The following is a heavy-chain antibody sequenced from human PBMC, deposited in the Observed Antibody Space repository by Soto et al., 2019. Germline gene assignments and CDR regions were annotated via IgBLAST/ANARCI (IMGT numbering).Heavy chain of an antibody. Sequence: ASVKVSCKASGYTFTSYDINWVRQATGQGLEWMGWMNPNSGNTGYAQKFQGRVTMTRNTSISTAYMELSSLRSEDTAVYYCARGGPLRGNYYDSSGYRVDYWGQGTLVTVSS. D-gene: IGHD3-22*01. CDR3: ARGGPLRGNYYDSSGYRVDY. CDR1: GYTFTSYD. CDR2: MNPNSGNT. V-gene: IGHV1-8*01. J-gene: IGHJ4*02.